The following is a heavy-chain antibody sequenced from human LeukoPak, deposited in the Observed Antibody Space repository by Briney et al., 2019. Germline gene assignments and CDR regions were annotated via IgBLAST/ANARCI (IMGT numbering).Heavy chain of an antibody. D-gene: IGHD3-22*01. V-gene: IGHV3-23*01. CDR2: ISGSGGST. CDR3: AKLWRAVVITTDAFDI. J-gene: IGHJ3*02. CDR1: GFTFSSYA. Sequence: GGSLRLSCAASGFTFSSYAMSWVRQAPGKGLEWVSAISGSGGSTYYADSVKGRFTISRDNSKNTLYLQMNSLRAEDTAVYYCAKLWRAVVITTDAFDIWAKGQWSPSLQ.